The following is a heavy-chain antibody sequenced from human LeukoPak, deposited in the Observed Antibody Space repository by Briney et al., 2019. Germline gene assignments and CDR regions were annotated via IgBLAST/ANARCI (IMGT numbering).Heavy chain of an antibody. CDR2: ISGSGGST. CDR1: GFTFSSYA. Sequence: GGSLRLSCAASGFTFSSYAMSWVRQAPGKGLEWVSAISGSGGSTYYADSVKGRFTISRDNSKNTLYLQMNSLRAEDTAVYYCAKVMVIGVVIIVNGGAFDIWGQGTMVTVPS. V-gene: IGHV3-23*01. J-gene: IGHJ3*02. D-gene: IGHD3-3*01. CDR3: AKVMVIGVVIIVNGGAFDI.